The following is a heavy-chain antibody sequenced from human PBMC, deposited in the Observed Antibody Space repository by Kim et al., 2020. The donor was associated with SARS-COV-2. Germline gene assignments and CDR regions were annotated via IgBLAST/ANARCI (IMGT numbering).Heavy chain of an antibody. CDR3: ARVRVSTVTRRRAVDY. Sequence: SVKGRFTISRDNAKSALYLQMNSLSAEDTAVYYCARVRVSTVTRRRAVDYGGQGTLVTVSS. D-gene: IGHD4-17*01. J-gene: IGHJ4*02. V-gene: IGHV3-21*01.